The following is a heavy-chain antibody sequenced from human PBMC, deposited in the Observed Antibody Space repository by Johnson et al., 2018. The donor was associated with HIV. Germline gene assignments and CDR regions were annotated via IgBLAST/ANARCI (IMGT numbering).Heavy chain of an antibody. CDR3: AKSTQASIFRESGPYGAFDI. D-gene: IGHD3-3*02. CDR1: GLNFSDYS. V-gene: IGHV3-30*18. J-gene: IGHJ3*02. Sequence: QVQLVESGGDLVKPGGSLRLSCVVSGLNFSDYSMHWVRQTPGKGLEWVAVTSFDGTTKYYADSVKGRFTISRDNSKKTLYVQMNSLRVEDTAVYYCAKSTQASIFRESGPYGAFDIWGQGTMVTVSS. CDR2: TSFDGTTK.